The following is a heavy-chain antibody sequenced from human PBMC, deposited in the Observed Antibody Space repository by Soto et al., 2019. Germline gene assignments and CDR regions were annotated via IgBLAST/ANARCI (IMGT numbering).Heavy chain of an antibody. Sequence: DVQLLESGGGLVKPGGSLRLSCETSGFNFSDYSMNWVRQAPGEGLEWVAFISSSSSFIYYADSVQGRFSVSRDNARNLMSLEMTSLRVEDTATYYCAKDCGSGDGFDYWGQGILVAVTS. V-gene: IGHV3-21*01. CDR3: AKDCGSGDGFDY. CDR2: ISSSSSFI. J-gene: IGHJ4*02. D-gene: IGHD3-10*01. CDR1: GFNFSDYS.